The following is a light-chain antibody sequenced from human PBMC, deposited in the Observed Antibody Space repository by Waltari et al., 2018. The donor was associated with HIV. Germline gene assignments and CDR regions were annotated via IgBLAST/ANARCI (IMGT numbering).Light chain of an antibody. V-gene: IGKV3-20*01. CDR2: GAS. Sequence: IVLPQSPGTLSLSPGERATLSCRASQNIVNSNLAWYQQKPGQAPRLLIYGASNRATGIPDRFGGSGSGTDFTLTISRLEPEDSAIYYCQQYGISPPNIFGPGTRLEIK. CDR3: QQYGISPPNI. J-gene: IGKJ2*01. CDR1: QNIVNSN.